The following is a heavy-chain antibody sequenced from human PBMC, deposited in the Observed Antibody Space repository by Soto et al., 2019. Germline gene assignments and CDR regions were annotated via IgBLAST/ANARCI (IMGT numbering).Heavy chain of an antibody. V-gene: IGHV3-9*01. J-gene: IGHJ5*02. CDR2: ISWNSGSI. D-gene: IGHD2-8*01. CDR3: AKDFSCTNGLCNPQA. CDR1: GFRFDDNA. Sequence: GGSLRLSCAASGFRFDDNAMHWVRQAPGKGLEWVSGISWNSGSIDYADSVKGRFTISRDHAKNSLYLQMNSLRPEDTAFYYCAKDFSCTNGLCNPQAWGQGTLVTVSS.